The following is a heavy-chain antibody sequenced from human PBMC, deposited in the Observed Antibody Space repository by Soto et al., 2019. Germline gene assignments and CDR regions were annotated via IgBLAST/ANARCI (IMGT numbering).Heavy chain of an antibody. CDR3: AKHSHHGRFS. Sequence: QLQLQESGPRLVKPSETLSLTCSVSDDSISTSNYYWAWVRQPPEMGPEWIGSVDYAGRAYYNPSLKSRLTISADTSENHFSLHLSSMTAADTSMYYCAKHSHHGRFSWGQGTLVTVSS. J-gene: IGHJ5*02. V-gene: IGHV4-39*01. CDR2: VDYAGRA. CDR1: DDSISTSNYY. D-gene: IGHD1-26*01.